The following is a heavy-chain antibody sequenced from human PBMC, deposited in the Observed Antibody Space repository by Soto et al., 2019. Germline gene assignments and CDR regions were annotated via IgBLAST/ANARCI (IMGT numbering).Heavy chain of an antibody. CDR3: ARGEKRIQLWWRYYGMDV. CDR1: VYTFTDFW. CDR2: IYPGDSDT. D-gene: IGHD5-18*01. V-gene: IGHV5-51*01. J-gene: IGHJ6*02. Sequence: PGESLKVSCKGSVYTFTDFWIRWVRQLPGKGLEWMGIIYPGDSDTRYSPSFQGHVTITVDKSTSTAYLQWNTLKASDTAVYYCARGEKRIQLWWRYYGMDVWGQGTTVTVSS.